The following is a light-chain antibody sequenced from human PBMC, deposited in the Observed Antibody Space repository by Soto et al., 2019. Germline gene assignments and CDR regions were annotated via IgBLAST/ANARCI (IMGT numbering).Light chain of an antibody. CDR3: QQAWT. J-gene: IGKJ1*01. V-gene: IGKV1-5*03. Sequence: DIPMTQSPSTLSASVGDRVTITCRASQSISSWLAWYQQKPGKAPKLLIYKASSLESGVLSRFSGSGSGTEFTLTISSLQPDDFATYYCQQAWTFGQGTKVEIK. CDR1: QSISSW. CDR2: KAS.